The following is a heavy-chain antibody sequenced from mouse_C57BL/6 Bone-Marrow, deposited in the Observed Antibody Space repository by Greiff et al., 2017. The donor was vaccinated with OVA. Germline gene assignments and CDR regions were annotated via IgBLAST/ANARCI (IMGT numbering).Heavy chain of an antibody. V-gene: IGHV1-69*01. CDR1: GYTFTSYW. D-gene: IGHD1-1*01. CDR2: IDPSDSYT. Sequence: QVQLQQPGAELVMPGASVKLSCKASGYTFTSYWMHWVKQRPGQGLEWIGEIDPSDSYTNYNQKFKGKSTLTVDKSSSTAYMQLSSLTSEDSAVYYCARGGHYYGSSFAYWGQGTLVTVSA. J-gene: IGHJ3*01. CDR3: ARGGHYYGSSFAY.